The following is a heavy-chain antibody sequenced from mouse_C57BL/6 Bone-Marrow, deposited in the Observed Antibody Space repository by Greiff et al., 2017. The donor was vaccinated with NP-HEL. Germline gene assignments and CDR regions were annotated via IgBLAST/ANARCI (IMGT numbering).Heavy chain of an antibody. D-gene: IGHD2-12*01. CDR1: GYTFTSYW. CDR2: INPSNGGT. V-gene: IGHV1-53*01. J-gene: IGHJ1*03. CDR3: ARAGGYYSQWYFGV. Sequence: QVQLQQSGTELVKPGASVKLSCKASGYTFTSYWMHWVKQRPGQGLEWIGNINPSNGGTNYNEKLKSKATLTADKLSSTACMQLSSLTSGDSAVYYCARAGGYYSQWYFGVWGTGTPVTVSS.